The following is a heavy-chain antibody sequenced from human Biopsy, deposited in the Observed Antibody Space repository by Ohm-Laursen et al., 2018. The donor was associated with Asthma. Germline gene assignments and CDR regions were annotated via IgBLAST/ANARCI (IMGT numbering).Heavy chain of an antibody. CDR2: ISVYNGNT. J-gene: IGHJ6*02. Sequence: SVKVSCKTSGYTFNSAGITRVRQAPGQGLEWMGRISVYNGNTKVAQKLQDRVTMITDTSTSTAYMELRSLRSDDTAVYFCARAVDYSHYYGIDVWGQGTTVTVS. V-gene: IGHV1-18*01. D-gene: IGHD3-10*01. CDR1: GYTFNSAG. CDR3: ARAVDYSHYYGIDV.